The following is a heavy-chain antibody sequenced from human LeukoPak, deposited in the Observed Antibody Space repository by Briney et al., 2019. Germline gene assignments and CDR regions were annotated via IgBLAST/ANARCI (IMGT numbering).Heavy chain of an antibody. CDR1: AYTFTSYY. V-gene: IGHV1-46*01. CDR3: ARLVVVAAQDY. Sequence: ASVKVSCKASAYTFTSYYMHWVRQAPGQGLEWMGIINPSGGSTSHAQKFQGRVTMTRDTSTSTVYMELSSLRSEDTAVYYCARLVVVAAQDYWGQGTLVTVSS. CDR2: INPSGGST. D-gene: IGHD2-15*01. J-gene: IGHJ4*02.